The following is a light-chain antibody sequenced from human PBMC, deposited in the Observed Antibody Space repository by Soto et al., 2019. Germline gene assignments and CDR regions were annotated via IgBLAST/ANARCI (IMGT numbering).Light chain of an antibody. CDR1: QTVSSSY. CDR2: DAS. Sequence: EIVFHTSPANLSLSPVEVSPLSVGSSQTVSSSYLAWYQIKPGLAHRLLFYDASNRAPGIQDRFSGSGSGTDLTLTISGLEPEDFAVDYGQQYGSPTLTFGGETKGDIK. CDR3: QQYGSPTLT. J-gene: IGKJ4*01. V-gene: IGKV3D-20*01.